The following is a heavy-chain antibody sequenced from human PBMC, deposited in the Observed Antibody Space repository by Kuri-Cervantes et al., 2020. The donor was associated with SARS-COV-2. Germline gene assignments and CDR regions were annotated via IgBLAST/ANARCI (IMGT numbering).Heavy chain of an antibody. Sequence: GESLKISCAASGFTFSSYAMSWVRQAPGKGLEWVSAISGSGGSTYYADSVKGRFTISRDNSKNTLYLQMNSLRAEDTATYYCARDGPHWDFDFWGQGTLVTVSS. CDR3: ARDGPHWDFDF. CDR2: ISGSGGST. V-gene: IGHV3-23*01. CDR1: GFTFSSYA. D-gene: IGHD3-16*01. J-gene: IGHJ4*02.